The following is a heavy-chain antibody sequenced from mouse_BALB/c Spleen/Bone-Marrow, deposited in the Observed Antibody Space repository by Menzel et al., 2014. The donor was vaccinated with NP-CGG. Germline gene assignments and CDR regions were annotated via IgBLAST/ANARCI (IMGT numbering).Heavy chain of an antibody. CDR2: INPGSGGT. V-gene: IGHV1-54*01. Sequence: QVQLQKSGAELVRPGTSVKVSCKASGYAFTNYLIEWVKQRPGQGLEWIGVINPGSGGTNYNEKFKVKATLTADKSSSTAYMQLSSLTSDDSAVYFCARGITTGYFDYGGQGTTLTVSS. J-gene: IGHJ2*01. CDR1: GYAFTNYL. CDR3: ARGITTGYFDY. D-gene: IGHD1-1*01.